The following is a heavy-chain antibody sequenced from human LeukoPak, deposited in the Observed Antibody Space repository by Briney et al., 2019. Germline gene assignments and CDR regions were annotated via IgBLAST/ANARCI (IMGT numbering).Heavy chain of an antibody. CDR3: AKGQWLVSEYFQH. D-gene: IGHD6-19*01. CDR1: GFTFSSYG. CDR2: ISYDGSNK. J-gene: IGHJ1*01. Sequence: PGGSLRLSCAASGFTFSSYGMHWVRQAPGKGLEWVAVISYDGSNKYYADSVKGRFTISRDNSKNTLYLQMNSLRAEDTAVYYCAKGQWLVSEYFQHWGQGTLVTVSS. V-gene: IGHV3-30*18.